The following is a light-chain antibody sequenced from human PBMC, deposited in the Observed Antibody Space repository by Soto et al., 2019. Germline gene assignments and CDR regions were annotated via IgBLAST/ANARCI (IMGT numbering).Light chain of an antibody. CDR3: QQDGRIPRK. J-gene: IGKJ4*02. Sequence: EFFFNDSASPTSLHPDEEDTLSFRASQSVTSGYLAWYQQRAGQAPRLLIYHASARVTGIPDRFSGSGSGTDFTLTISRLEPEDFAVYYCQQDGRIPRKFGGGTKVDIK. CDR1: QSVTSGY. V-gene: IGKV3D-20*01. CDR2: HAS.